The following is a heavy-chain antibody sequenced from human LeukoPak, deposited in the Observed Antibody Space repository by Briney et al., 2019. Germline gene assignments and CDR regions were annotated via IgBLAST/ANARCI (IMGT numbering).Heavy chain of an antibody. V-gene: IGHV3-49*01. CDR3: TRGCSGFDYSFDH. Sequence: GRSLALSCRASGCTFGDYFMRWFRQAPGTGLAWVGFIMNRGYGVTTEYAASVKGRFTISRDGFKSYVYLQMNSLKTEDRAVYYCTRGCSGFDYSFDHWGQGTLVTVSS. CDR2: IMNRGYGVTT. CDR1: GCTFGDYF. J-gene: IGHJ4*02. D-gene: IGHD5-12*01.